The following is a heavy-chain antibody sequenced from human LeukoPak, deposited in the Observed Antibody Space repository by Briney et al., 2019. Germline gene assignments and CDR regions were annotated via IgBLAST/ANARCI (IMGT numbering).Heavy chain of an antibody. Sequence: ASETLSLTCAVYGGSFSGYYWSWIRQPPGKGLEWIGEINHSGSTNYNPSLKSRVTTSVDTSKNQFSLKLSSVTAADTAVYYCARGSPDYWGQGTLVTVSS. CDR3: ARGSPDY. CDR2: INHSGST. CDR1: GGSFSGYY. V-gene: IGHV4-34*01. J-gene: IGHJ4*02.